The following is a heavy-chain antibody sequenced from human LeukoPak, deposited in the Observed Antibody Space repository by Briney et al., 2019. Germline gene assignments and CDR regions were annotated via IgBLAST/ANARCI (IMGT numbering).Heavy chain of an antibody. CDR3: ARPPGYSRAFDI. D-gene: IGHD6-13*01. V-gene: IGHV3-30*03. J-gene: IGHJ3*02. Sequence: GGPLRPSGAPPGFTSGGYGIHGVGKAPGKGLEGVAVISYDERNKFYVDSVKGRFTISRDNSKNTLYLQMNSLRAEDTAVYYCARPPGYSRAFDIWGQGTMVTVSS. CDR1: GFTSGGYG. CDR2: ISYDERNK.